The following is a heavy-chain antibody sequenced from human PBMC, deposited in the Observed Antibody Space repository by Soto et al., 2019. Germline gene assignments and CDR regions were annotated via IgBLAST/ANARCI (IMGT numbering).Heavy chain of an antibody. CDR2: INTATGDT. CDR1: GYRFTAYD. Sequence: QVQLVQSGAGVQKPRATANISCKASGYRFTAYDMHWVRQAPGQRLEWLGWINTATGDTKYSPSFQGRVTLSRDTSATTAYIELSGLRFEDTAVYYCARTRGYCSGGSCYPLDPWGQGTLVTVSS. J-gene: IGHJ5*02. CDR3: ARTRGYCSGGSCYPLDP. V-gene: IGHV1-3*04. D-gene: IGHD2-15*01.